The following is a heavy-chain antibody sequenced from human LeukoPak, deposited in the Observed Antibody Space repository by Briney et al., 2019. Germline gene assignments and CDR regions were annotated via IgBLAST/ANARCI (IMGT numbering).Heavy chain of an antibody. D-gene: IGHD3-10*01. CDR1: GGSISSYY. CDR2: IYTSGST. Sequence: PSETLSLTCTVSGGSISSYYWSWIRQPAGKGLEWIGRIYTSGSTNYNPSLKSRVTMSVDTSKNQFSLKLSSVTAADTAVYYCARGLPRGVNYYYYYYGMDVWGQGTTVTVSS. J-gene: IGHJ6*02. CDR3: ARGLPRGVNYYYYYYGMDV. V-gene: IGHV4-4*07.